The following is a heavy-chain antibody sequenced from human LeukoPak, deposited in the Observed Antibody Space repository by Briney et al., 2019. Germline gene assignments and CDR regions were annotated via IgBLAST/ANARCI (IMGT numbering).Heavy chain of an antibody. CDR2: IRYDGSNK. Sequence: GGSLRLSCAASGFTFSSYAMHWVRQAPGKGLEWVAFIRYDGSNKYYADSVKGRFTISRDNSKNTLYLQMNSLRAEDTAVYYCAKAGGYYYDSSGYCDYWGQGTLVTVSS. CDR1: GFTFSSYA. V-gene: IGHV3-30*02. J-gene: IGHJ4*02. CDR3: AKAGGYYYDSSGYCDY. D-gene: IGHD3-22*01.